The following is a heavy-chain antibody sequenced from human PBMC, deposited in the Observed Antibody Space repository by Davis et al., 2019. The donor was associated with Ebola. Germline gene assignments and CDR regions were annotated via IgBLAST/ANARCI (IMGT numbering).Heavy chain of an antibody. CDR2: IFHNGST. J-gene: IGHJ4*02. CDR1: GGSISGGGYS. CDR3: AGGDIVVVR. Sequence: MPSETLSLTCTVSGGSISGGGYSWNWIRQPPGKGLEWIGYIFHNGSTYYNPSLKSRVTISVDTSKNQFSLKLSSVTAADTAVYYCAGGDIVVVRWGQGTLVTVSS. V-gene: IGHV4-30-2*01. D-gene: IGHD2-15*01.